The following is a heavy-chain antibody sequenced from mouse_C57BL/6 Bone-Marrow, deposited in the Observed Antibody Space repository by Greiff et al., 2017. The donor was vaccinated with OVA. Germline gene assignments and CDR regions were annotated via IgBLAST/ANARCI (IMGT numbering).Heavy chain of an antibody. CDR2: IDPENGDT. J-gene: IGHJ2*01. V-gene: IGHV14-4*01. Sequence: VQLQQSGAELVRPGASVKLSCTASGFNIKDDYMHWVKQRPEQGLEWIGWIDPENGDTEYASKFQGKATITADTSSNTAYLQLSSLTSEDTAVYYCTTGGYDVRDWGQGTTLTVSS. CDR3: TTGGYDVRD. CDR1: GFNIKDDY. D-gene: IGHD2-2*01.